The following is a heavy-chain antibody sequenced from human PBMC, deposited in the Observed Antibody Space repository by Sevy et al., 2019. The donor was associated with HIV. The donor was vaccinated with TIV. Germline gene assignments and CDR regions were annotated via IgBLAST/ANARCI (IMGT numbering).Heavy chain of an antibody. CDR2: INAGNGNT. D-gene: IGHD6-19*01. CDR3: AREGQQWLVPTFDY. V-gene: IGHV1-3*01. J-gene: IGHJ4*02. CDR1: GYTFTSYA. Sequence: ASVKVSCKASGYTFTSYAMHWVRQAPGQRLEWMGWINAGNGNTKYSQKFQGRVTITRDTSASTAYMELSSLRSEDTAVYYCAREGQQWLVPTFDYWGQGTLVTVSS.